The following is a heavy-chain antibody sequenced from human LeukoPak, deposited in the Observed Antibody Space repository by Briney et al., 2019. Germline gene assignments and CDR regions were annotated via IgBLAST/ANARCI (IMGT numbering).Heavy chain of an antibody. CDR3: ARDLGMISYGGVIEHDGFDI. J-gene: IGHJ3*02. CDR1: GFTFSSNF. D-gene: IGHD3-16*02. Sequence: GGSLRLSCAASGFTFSSNFMSCVRQAPGKGLEWVSVIYTTGTTSYADSVKGRFTISRDNSKNTLYLQMNSLRAEDTAVYYCARDLGMISYGGVIEHDGFDIWGQGAMVTVSS. CDR2: IYTTGTT. V-gene: IGHV3-66*01.